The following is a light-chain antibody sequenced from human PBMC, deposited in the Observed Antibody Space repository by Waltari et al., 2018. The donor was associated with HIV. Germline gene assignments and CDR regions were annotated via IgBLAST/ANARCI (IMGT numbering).Light chain of an antibody. V-gene: IGLV2-14*01. CDR1: SSDVGGYNY. CDR2: EVS. Sequence: QSALTQPASVSGSPGQSLTISCTGTSSDVGGYNYVSWYQQHPSKAPKLLIYEVSNRPSGVSSRFSGSKSDYTSPLTISGLQADDEADYYCSSYTSSSTLVFGGGTELTVL. CDR3: SSYTSSSTLV. J-gene: IGLJ2*01.